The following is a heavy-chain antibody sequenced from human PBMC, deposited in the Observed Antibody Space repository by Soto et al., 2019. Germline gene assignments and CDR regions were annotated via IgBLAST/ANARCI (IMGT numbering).Heavy chain of an antibody. D-gene: IGHD5-12*01. J-gene: IGHJ4*02. Sequence: QVQLVQSGAEVKKPGSSVKVSCKASGGTFSSYAISWVLQAPGQGLEWMGGIIPIFGTANYAQKFQGRVTITAAESTSTAYMELSSLRSEDPAVYYCAREAPNGYRRCYFDYWGQGTLFTVSS. CDR3: AREAPNGYRRCYFDY. V-gene: IGHV1-69*01. CDR2: IIPIFGTA. CDR1: GGTFSSYA.